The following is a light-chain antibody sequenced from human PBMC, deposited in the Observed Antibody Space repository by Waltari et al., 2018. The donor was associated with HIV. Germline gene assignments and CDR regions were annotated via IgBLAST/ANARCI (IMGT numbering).Light chain of an antibody. V-gene: IGLV7-46*01. Sequence: QAVVTPAPSLSVSPGGPVPVPCPSFTRCVSSNHYSHLIQLKPGQAPRTLIYDTQKRHPLTAGLFSGYLIGGSATLTLAGAVPDDDADYYCLLSYSGVRVFGGGTKLTV. CDR3: LLSYSGVRV. J-gene: IGLJ2*01. CDR2: DTQ. CDR1: TRCVSSNHY.